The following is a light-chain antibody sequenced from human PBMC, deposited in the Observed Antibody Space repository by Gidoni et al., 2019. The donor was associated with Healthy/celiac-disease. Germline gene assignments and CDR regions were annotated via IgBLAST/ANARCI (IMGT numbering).Light chain of an antibody. CDR3: QQYYSTLLT. CDR2: WAS. Sequence: DIVMTQSPYSLAVSLGERATINCKPSQSVLYSSNNKNYLAWYQQKPGQPPKLLIYWASTRESGVPDRFSGSGSGTDFTLTISSLQAEDVAVYYCQQYYSTLLTFGGGTKVEIK. CDR1: QSVLYSSNNKNY. J-gene: IGKJ4*01. V-gene: IGKV4-1*01.